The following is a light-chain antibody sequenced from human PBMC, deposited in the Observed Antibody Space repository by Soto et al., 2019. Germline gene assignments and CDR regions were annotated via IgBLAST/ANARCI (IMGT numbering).Light chain of an antibody. CDR1: QSISGW. Sequence: DIQMTQSPSALSASVGDRVTITCRASQSISGWLAWFQQKPGKAPKLLIYDVSSLESGVPSRFSGSGSGTEFTLTITSLQPDDFATYYCQQYVFYRGTFGQGTKVEIK. V-gene: IGKV1-5*01. CDR3: QQYVFYRGT. J-gene: IGKJ1*01. CDR2: DVS.